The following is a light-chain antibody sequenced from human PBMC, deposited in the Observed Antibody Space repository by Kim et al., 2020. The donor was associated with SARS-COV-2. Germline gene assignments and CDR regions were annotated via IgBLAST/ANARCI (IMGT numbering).Light chain of an antibody. CDR1: QSISSY. Sequence: DIQMTQSPSSLSPSVRDVVTITCRASQSISSYLNWYQQKPGKAPKLLSYAASSLQSGVPSRFSGSGAGTDFTLTISSLQPEDFATYSCQKSYSTPFTFGPGTKVDIK. CDR2: AAS. CDR3: QKSYSTPFT. V-gene: IGKV1-39*01. J-gene: IGKJ3*01.